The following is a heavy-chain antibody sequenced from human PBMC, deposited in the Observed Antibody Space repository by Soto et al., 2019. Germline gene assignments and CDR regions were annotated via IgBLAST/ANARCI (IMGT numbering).Heavy chain of an antibody. CDR1: GGTFSSYA. J-gene: IGHJ6*02. CDR2: VIPIFGTA. Sequence: ASVKVSCKASGGTFSSYAISWVRQAPGQGLEWMGGVIPIFGTANYAQKFQGRVTITADESTSTAYMELSSLRSEDTAVYYCARAPSGYDYYYYGMDVWGQGTTVTVSS. V-gene: IGHV1-69*13. D-gene: IGHD5-12*01. CDR3: ARAPSGYDYYYYGMDV.